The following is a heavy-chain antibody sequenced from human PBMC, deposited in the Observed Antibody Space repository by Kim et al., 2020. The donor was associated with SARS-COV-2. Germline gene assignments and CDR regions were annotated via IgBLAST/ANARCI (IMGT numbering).Heavy chain of an antibody. D-gene: IGHD1-7*01. CDR3: ASYGNYHPWGIDY. V-gene: IGHV3-21*01. Sequence: GGSLRLSCAASGFTFSTSSMIWVRQAPGKGLEWVASIASMTKNIYYADSVRGRFTISRDNARHSLFLQMNNLSVEDSAVYYCASYGNYHPWGIDYWGQGTLVTVSS. CDR1: GFTFSTSS. J-gene: IGHJ4*02. CDR2: IASMTKNI.